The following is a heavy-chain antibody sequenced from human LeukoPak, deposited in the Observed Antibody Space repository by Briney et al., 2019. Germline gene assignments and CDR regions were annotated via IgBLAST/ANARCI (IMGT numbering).Heavy chain of an antibody. Sequence: GGSLRLSCAASGFTFSSYAMHWVRQAPGKGLEYVSAISSNGGSTYYANSVKGRFTISRDNSKNTLYLQMGSLRAEDMAVYYCARNQVVPAAKASPAARPPYYYYMDVWGKGTTVTVSS. CDR1: GFTFSSYA. CDR3: ARNQVVPAAKASPAARPPYYYYMDV. V-gene: IGHV3-64*01. J-gene: IGHJ6*03. CDR2: ISSNGGST. D-gene: IGHD2-2*01.